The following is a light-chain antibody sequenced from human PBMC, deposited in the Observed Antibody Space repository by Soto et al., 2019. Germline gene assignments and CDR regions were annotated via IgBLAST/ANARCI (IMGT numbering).Light chain of an antibody. CDR2: DVS. J-gene: IGKJ5*01. CDR1: QSVSSAY. Sequence: EIVLTPSPGTLSLSPGERATLSCRASQSVSSAYLAWYQQKPGQAPRLLIYDVSSRATGIPDRFSGSGSGTDFTLTISRLEPEDFAVYYCQQYGSSSTFGQGTRLEIK. CDR3: QQYGSSST. V-gene: IGKV3-20*01.